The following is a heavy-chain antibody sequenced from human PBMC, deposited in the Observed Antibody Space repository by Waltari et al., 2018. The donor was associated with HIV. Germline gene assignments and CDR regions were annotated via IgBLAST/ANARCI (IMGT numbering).Heavy chain of an antibody. CDR2: KWYDGSNK. CDR3: ARDLYSNYAEGGFDP. D-gene: IGHD4-4*01. J-gene: IGHJ5*02. CDR1: GFTFSSYG. V-gene: IGHV3-33*01. Sequence: QVQLVESGGGVVQPGRSLRLSCAASGFTFSSYGMHWVRQAPGKGVEWVAVKWYDGSNKDYADSVKGRFTISRDNSKNTLYLQMNSLRAEDTAVYYCARDLYSNYAEGGFDPWGQGTLVTVSS.